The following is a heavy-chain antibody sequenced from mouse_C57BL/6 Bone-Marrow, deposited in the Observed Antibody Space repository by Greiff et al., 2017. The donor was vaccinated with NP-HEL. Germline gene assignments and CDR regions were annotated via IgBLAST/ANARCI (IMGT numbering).Heavy chain of an antibody. CDR1: GFSLTSYG. CDR3: ARHDDYDGDYYAMDY. CDR2: IWSDGST. D-gene: IGHD2-4*01. J-gene: IGHJ4*01. V-gene: IGHV2-6-1*01. Sequence: QVQLKQSGPGLVAPSQSLSITCTVSGFSLTSYGVHWVRQPPGKGLEWLVVIWSDGSTTYNSALKSRLSISKDNSKSQVFLKMNSLQTDDTAMYYCARHDDYDGDYYAMDYWGRGTSVTVSS.